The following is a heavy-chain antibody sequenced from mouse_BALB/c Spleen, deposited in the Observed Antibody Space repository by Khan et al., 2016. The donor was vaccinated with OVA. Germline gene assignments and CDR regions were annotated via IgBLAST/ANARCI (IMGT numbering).Heavy chain of an antibody. D-gene: IGHD2-12*01. CDR1: GYTFTTAG. V-gene: IGHV9-4*02. Sequence: QIQLVQSGPELKKPGETVRISCKASGYTFTTAGIQWVQKMPGKGLKWIGWINTHSGVPKYAEYFKGRFAFSLEISVNTAYVQIADRKNEDTATYFCARGGAANYRNDGGAMEDWGKGTSVTVSS. CDR2: INTHSGVP. J-gene: IGHJ4*01. CDR3: ARGGAANYRNDGGAMED.